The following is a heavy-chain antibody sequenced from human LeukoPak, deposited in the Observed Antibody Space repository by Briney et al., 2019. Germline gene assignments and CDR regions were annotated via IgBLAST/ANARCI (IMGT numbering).Heavy chain of an antibody. J-gene: IGHJ4*02. CDR1: GGSISGYY. Sequence: SETLSLTCTVSGGSISGYYWSWIRQSIGKGLEWIGYMYYSGSADYNPSLKSRATISVDTSKNQFSLKLSSVTAADTAVYYCARRESTGWYAIFDSWGQGTLVTVSS. D-gene: IGHD6-19*01. V-gene: IGHV4-59*08. CDR3: ARRESTGWYAIFDS. CDR2: MYYSGSA.